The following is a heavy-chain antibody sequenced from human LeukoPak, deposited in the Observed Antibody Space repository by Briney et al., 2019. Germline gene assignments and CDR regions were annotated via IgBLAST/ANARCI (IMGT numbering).Heavy chain of an antibody. Sequence: PSETLSLTCTVSGGSISSSSYYWGWIRQPPGKGLEWIGSIYYSGSTYYNPSLKSRVTISVDTSKNQFSLKLSSVTAADTAVYYCASQYRQQLWLADPWGQGTLVTVSS. V-gene: IGHV4-39*01. D-gene: IGHD6-13*01. CDR3: ASQYRQQLWLADP. J-gene: IGHJ5*02. CDR2: IYYSGST. CDR1: GGSISSSSYY.